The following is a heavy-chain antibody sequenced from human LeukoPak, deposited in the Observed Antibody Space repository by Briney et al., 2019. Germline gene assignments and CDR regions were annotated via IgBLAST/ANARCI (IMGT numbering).Heavy chain of an antibody. CDR3: AKQVEVVVAGDFDY. V-gene: IGHV3-23*01. Sequence: GGSLRLSCAASGFTFSSYAMSWVRQAPGKGLEWVPAISGSGGSTYYADSVKGRFTISRDNSKNTLYLQMNSLRAEDTAVYYCAKQVEVVVAGDFDYWGQGTLVTVSS. D-gene: IGHD2-15*01. CDR1: GFTFSSYA. J-gene: IGHJ4*02. CDR2: ISGSGGST.